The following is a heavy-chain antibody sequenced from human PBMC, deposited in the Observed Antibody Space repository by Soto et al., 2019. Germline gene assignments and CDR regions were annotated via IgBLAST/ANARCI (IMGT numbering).Heavy chain of an antibody. V-gene: IGHV4-59*01. J-gene: IGHJ6*02. CDR3: ARESSQLWSSRYGMDV. D-gene: IGHD5-18*01. Sequence: SETLSLTCTVSGGSISSYYWSWIRQPPGKGLEWIGYIYYSGSTNYNPSLKSRVTISVDTSKNQFSLKLSSVTAADTAVYYCARESSQLWSSRYGMDVWGQGTTVTVSS. CDR1: GGSISSYY. CDR2: IYYSGST.